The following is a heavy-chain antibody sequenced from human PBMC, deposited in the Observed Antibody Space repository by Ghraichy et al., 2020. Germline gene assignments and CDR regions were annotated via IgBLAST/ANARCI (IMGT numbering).Heavy chain of an antibody. V-gene: IGHV1-69*13. J-gene: IGHJ6*03. D-gene: IGHD4-23*01. CDR1: GGTFSSYA. Sequence: SVKVSCKASGGTFSSYAISWVRQAPGQGLEWMGGIIPIFGTANYAQKFQGRVTITPDESTSTAYMELSSLRSEDTAVYYCASPYGGNSDYYYYYMDVWGKGTTVTVSS. CDR2: IIPIFGTA. CDR3: ASPYGGNSDYYYYYMDV.